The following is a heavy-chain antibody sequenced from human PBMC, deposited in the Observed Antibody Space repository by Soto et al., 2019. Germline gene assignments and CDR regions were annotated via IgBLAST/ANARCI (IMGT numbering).Heavy chain of an antibody. D-gene: IGHD3-22*01. CDR3: ARGDSSVDAFDI. Sequence: PSETLSLTCTVSGGSISSGGYYWSWIRQHPEKGLEWIGYIYYSGSTYYNPSLKSRVTISVDTSKNQFSLKLSSVTAADTAVYYCARGDSSVDAFDIWGQGTMVTVSS. V-gene: IGHV4-31*03. J-gene: IGHJ3*02. CDR2: IYYSGST. CDR1: GGSISSGGYY.